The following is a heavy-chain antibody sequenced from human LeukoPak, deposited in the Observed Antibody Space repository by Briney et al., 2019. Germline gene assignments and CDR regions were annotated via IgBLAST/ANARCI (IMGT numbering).Heavy chain of an antibody. D-gene: IGHD6-13*01. V-gene: IGHV1-46*01. CDR3: ARDYSSSWPRRYFDY. Sequence: ASVTVSCKASGYTFTSYGISWVRQAPGQGLEWMGIINPSGDITSYAQKFQGRVTMTRDTSTSTVYMELSSLRSEDTAVYYCARDYSSSWPRRYFDYWGQGTLVTVSS. CDR1: GYTFTSYG. J-gene: IGHJ4*02. CDR2: INPSGDIT.